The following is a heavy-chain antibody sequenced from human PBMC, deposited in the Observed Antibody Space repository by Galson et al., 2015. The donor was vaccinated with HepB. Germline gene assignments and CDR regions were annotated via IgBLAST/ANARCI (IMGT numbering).Heavy chain of an antibody. Sequence: SVKVSCKASGYTFTSYAMNWVRQAPGQGLEWMGWINTNTGNPTYAQGFTGRFVFSLDTSVSTAYLQISSLKAEDTAVYYCARAPSRIAVAAIFERADYWGQGTLVTVSS. J-gene: IGHJ4*02. CDR2: INTNTGNP. V-gene: IGHV7-4-1*02. CDR1: GYTFTSYA. CDR3: ARAPSRIAVAAIFERADY. D-gene: IGHD6-19*01.